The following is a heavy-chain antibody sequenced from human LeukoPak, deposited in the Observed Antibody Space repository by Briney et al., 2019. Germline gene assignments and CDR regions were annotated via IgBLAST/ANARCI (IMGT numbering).Heavy chain of an antibody. CDR2: IRYDGSNK. CDR3: AKDHAYYYGSGSYYIRGYFDY. CDR1: GFTFSSYG. J-gene: IGHJ4*02. Sequence: GGSLRLSCAASGFTFSSYGMHWVRQAPGKGLEWVAFIRYDGSNKYYADSVKGRFTISRDNSKNTLYLQMNSLRAEDTAVYYCAKDHAYYYGSGSYYIRGYFDYWGQGTLVTVSS. D-gene: IGHD3-10*01. V-gene: IGHV3-30*02.